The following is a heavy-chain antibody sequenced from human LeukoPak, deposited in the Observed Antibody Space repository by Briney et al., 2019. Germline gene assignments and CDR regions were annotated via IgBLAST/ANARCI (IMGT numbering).Heavy chain of an antibody. CDR2: ISWNSGSI. V-gene: IGHV3-9*01. CDR1: GFTFDDYA. D-gene: IGHD6-13*01. J-gene: IGHJ3*02. Sequence: GRSLRLSCAASGFTFDDYAMHWVRQAPGKGLEWVSGISWNSGSIGYADSVKGRFTISRDNAKNSLYLQMNSLRAEDTAVYYCARDPGRWSDAFDIWGQGTMVTVSS. CDR3: ARDPGRWSDAFDI.